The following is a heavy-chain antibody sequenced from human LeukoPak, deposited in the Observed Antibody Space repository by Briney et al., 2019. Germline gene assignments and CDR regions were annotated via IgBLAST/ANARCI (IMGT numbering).Heavy chain of an antibody. Sequence: PETLSLTCTVSGGSISSYYWSWIRQPPGKGLEWIGYIYYSGSTNYNPSLKSRVTISVDTSKNQFSLKLSSVTAADTAVYYCARQGCSGGSCYSPDTRYAFDIWGQGTMVTVSS. CDR3: ARQGCSGGSCYSPDTRYAFDI. CDR2: IYYSGST. J-gene: IGHJ3*02. V-gene: IGHV4-59*08. D-gene: IGHD2-15*01. CDR1: GGSISSYY.